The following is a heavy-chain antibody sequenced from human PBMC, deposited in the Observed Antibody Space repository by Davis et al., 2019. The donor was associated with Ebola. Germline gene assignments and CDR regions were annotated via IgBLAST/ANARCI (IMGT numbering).Heavy chain of an antibody. CDR1: GFTFSSYW. V-gene: IGHV3-74*01. CDR3: ARDRGGSYYDAMDY. J-gene: IGHJ4*02. CDR2: INSDGSST. D-gene: IGHD1-26*01. Sequence: HTGGSLRLSCAASGFTFSSYWMHWVRQAPGKGLVWVSRINSDGSSTSYADSVKGRFTISRDNAKNSLYLQMNSLRDEDTAVYYCARDRGGSYYDAMDYWGQGTLVTVSS.